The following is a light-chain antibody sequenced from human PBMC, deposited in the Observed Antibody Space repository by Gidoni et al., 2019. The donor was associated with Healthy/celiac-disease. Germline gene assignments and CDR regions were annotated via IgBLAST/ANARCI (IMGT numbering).Light chain of an antibody. J-gene: IGKJ1*01. CDR3: MQALQTWT. CDR2: LGS. Sequence: DIVMTQSPPTLPVTPGEPASISCRSSQSLLNSNGYNYLDWYLQKPGQSPPLLIYLGSNRASGVPDRFSGSGSGTDFTLTISRVEAEDVGVYYCMQALQTWTFGQGTKVEIK. CDR1: QSLLNSNGYNY. V-gene: IGKV2-28*01.